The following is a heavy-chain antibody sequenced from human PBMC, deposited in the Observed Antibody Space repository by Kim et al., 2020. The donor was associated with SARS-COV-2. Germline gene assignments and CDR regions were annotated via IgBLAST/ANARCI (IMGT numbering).Heavy chain of an antibody. CDR3: ARLAARRIDY. CDR1: GWSFSGYY. J-gene: IGHJ4*02. Sequence: SETLSLTCAVYGWSFSGYYWSWIRQPPGKGLEWIGEINHSGSTNYNPSLKSRVTISVDTSTNQFSLKLSAVTAADTAVYYCARLAARRIDYWGQGTLVTVSS. CDR2: INHSGST. D-gene: IGHD6-6*01. V-gene: IGHV4-34*01.